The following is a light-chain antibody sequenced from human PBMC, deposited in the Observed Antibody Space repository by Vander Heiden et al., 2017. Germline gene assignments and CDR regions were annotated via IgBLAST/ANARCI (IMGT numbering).Light chain of an antibody. V-gene: IGKV1-39*01. J-gene: IGKJ1*01. CDR3: QQTYSTFRT. Sequence: DVQMTQSPSSLSASEGVRVTISCRASQYMRNYLNWYQQKPGRAPKLLISAASILQSGVPSRFNGSGSGTYFTLTIPNLQPEDFATYYCQQTYSTFRTFGQGTKVEIK. CDR1: QYMRNY. CDR2: AAS.